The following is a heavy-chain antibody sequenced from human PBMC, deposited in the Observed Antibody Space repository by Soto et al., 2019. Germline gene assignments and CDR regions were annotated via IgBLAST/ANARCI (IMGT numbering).Heavy chain of an antibody. CDR2: IYYSGST. J-gene: IGHJ4*02. Sequence: SETLSLTCTVSGGSISSSSYYWGWIRQPPGKGLEWIGSIYYSGSTYYNPSLKSRVTISVDTSKNQFSLKLSSVTAADTAVYYCARHRDVRRLRLLGFDYSGQATLVTVSS. CDR1: GGSISSSSYY. CDR3: ARHRDVRRLRLLGFDY. V-gene: IGHV4-39*01. D-gene: IGHD5-12*01.